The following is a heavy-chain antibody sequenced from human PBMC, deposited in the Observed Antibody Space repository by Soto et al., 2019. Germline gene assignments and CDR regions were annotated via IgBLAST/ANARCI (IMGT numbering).Heavy chain of an antibody. D-gene: IGHD1-7*01. J-gene: IGHJ6*02. CDR2: IKSKTDGGTT. V-gene: IGHV3-15*07. Sequence: GGSLRLSCAASGFTFSNAWMNWVRQAPGKGLEWVGRIKSKTDGGTTDYAAPVKGRFTISRDDSKNTLYLQMNSLKTEDTAVYYFTTEPLRGRYWNYDYYYYGMDVWGQGTTVTVSS. CDR1: GFTFSNAW. CDR3: TTEPLRGRYWNYDYYYYGMDV.